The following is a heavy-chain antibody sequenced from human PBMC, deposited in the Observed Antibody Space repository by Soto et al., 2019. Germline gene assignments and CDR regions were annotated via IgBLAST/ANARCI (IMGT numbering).Heavy chain of an antibody. CDR1: GFTFSSYW. CDR3: AGDKSAFLWFGELSYFDY. D-gene: IGHD3-10*01. Sequence: PGGSLRLSCAASGFTFSSYWMSWVRQAPGKGLEWVANIKQDGSEKYYVDSVKGRFTISRDNAKNSLYLQMNSLRAEDTAVYYCAGDKSAFLWFGELSYFDYWGQGTLVTVSS. CDR2: IKQDGSEK. J-gene: IGHJ4*02. V-gene: IGHV3-7*01.